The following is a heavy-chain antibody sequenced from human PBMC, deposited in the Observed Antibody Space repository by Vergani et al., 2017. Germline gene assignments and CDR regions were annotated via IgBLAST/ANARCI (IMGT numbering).Heavy chain of an antibody. CDR3: ATATEYSSSFLRYLECYFDY. D-gene: IGHD6-6*01. Sequence: QVQLVQSGAEVKKPGASVKVSCKASGYTFTSYYMHWVRQAPGQGLEWMGIINPSGGSTSYAQKFQGRVTNTADESTSTAYMELSSLRSEDPAVYYCATATEYSSSFLRYLECYFDYWGQGTLVTVSS. J-gene: IGHJ4*02. V-gene: IGHV1-46*01. CDR1: GYTFTSYY. CDR2: INPSGGST.